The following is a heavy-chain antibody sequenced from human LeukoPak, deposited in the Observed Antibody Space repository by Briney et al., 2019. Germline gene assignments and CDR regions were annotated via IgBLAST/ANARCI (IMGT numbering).Heavy chain of an antibody. J-gene: IGHJ2*01. V-gene: IGHV3-30*18. Sequence: PGGSLRLSCAASGFTFSSYGMHWVRQAPGKGLEWVAVISYDGSNKYYADSVKGRFTISRDNSKNTLYLQMNSLRAEDTAVYYCAKSIAVAGRYWYFDLWGRGTLVTVSS. CDR3: AKSIAVAGRYWYFDL. CDR2: ISYDGSNK. CDR1: GFTFSSYG. D-gene: IGHD6-19*01.